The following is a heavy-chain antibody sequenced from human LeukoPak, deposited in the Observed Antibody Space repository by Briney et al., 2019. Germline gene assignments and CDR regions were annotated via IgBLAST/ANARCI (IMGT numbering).Heavy chain of an antibody. CDR1: GFNFRDAA. Sequence: GGSLRLSCAAYGFNFRDAAMTWVRQAPGKGLEWVALISFSGDNSYYADSVKGRFSVSRDNSENTLSLQMNSLRVEDTARYYCAKDIQLSTWGLGTMVTVSS. V-gene: IGHV3-23*01. CDR2: ISFSGDNS. J-gene: IGHJ3*01. D-gene: IGHD5-24*01. CDR3: AKDIQLST.